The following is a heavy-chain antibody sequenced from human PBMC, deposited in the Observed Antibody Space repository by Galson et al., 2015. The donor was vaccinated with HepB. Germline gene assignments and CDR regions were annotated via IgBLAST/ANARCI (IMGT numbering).Heavy chain of an antibody. V-gene: IGHV3-7*03. CDR3: AKDFTCPLYYGLDV. CDR2: IKQGGNEE. D-gene: IGHD2/OR15-2a*01. Sequence: SLRLSCAASGFTFGDFWMSWLRHTPGKGLEWVANIKQGGNEEHYVDSVRGRFTISRDNARSSLYLQMDSLRAEDTGIYYCAKDFTCPLYYGLDVWGQGTTVTVSS. CDR1: GFTFGDFW. J-gene: IGHJ6*02.